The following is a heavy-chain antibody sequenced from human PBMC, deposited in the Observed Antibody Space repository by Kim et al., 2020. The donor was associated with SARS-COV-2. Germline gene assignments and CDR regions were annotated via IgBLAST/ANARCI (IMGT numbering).Heavy chain of an antibody. CDR2: ISYDGSNK. V-gene: IGHV3-30*04. J-gene: IGHJ4*02. CDR3: ATWELLQTIDPFDY. Sequence: GGSLRLSCAASGFTFSSYAMHWVRQAPGKGLEWVAVISYDGSNKYYVDSVKGRFTISRDNSKNTLYLQMNSLRAEDTAVYYCATWELLQTIDPFDYWGQETLVTVSS. CDR1: GFTFSSYA. D-gene: IGHD1-26*01.